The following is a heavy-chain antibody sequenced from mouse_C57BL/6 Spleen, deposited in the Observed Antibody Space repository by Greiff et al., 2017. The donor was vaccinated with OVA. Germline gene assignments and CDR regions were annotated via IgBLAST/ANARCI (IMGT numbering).Heavy chain of an antibody. J-gene: IGHJ1*03. V-gene: IGHV1-80*01. CDR1: GYAFSSYW. D-gene: IGHD2-4*01. CDR2: IYPGDGDT. Sequence: QVQLQQSGAELVKPGASVKISCKASGYAFSSYWMNWVKQRPGKGLEWIGQIYPGDGDTNYNGKFKGKATLTADKSSSTAYMQLSSLTSEDSAVYFCARTIYYEYDGYFDVWGTGTTVTVSS. CDR3: ARTIYYEYDGYFDV.